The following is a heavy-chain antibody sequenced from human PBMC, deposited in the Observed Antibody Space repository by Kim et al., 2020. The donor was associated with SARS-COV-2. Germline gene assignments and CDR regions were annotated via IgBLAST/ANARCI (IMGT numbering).Heavy chain of an antibody. V-gene: IGHV3-48*02. CDR3: VRVRTGVAFDM. CDR2: ITKSSTTI. CDR1: GFTFSAYD. D-gene: IGHD3-10*01. Sequence: GGSLRLSCSTSGFTFSAYDMNWVRQASGKGLEWLSFITKSSTTIYYADSVEGRFTISIHNAKNSLFLQMNSLRDEDTALYYCVRVRTGVAFDMWGQGTLV. J-gene: IGHJ3*02.